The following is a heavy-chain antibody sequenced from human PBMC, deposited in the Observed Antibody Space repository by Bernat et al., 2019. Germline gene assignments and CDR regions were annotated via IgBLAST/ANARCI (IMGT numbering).Heavy chain of an antibody. CDR1: GFTVSSNY. Sequence: EVQLVETGGGLIQPGGSLRLSCAASGFTVSSNYMSWVRQAPGKGLEWVSVIYSGGSTYYADSVKGRFTISRDNSKNTLYLQMNSLRAEDTAVYYCARVSVSSWTLIEYYFDYWGQGTLVTVSS. D-gene: IGHD6-13*01. CDR3: ARVSVSSWTLIEYYFDY. CDR2: IYSGGST. J-gene: IGHJ4*02. V-gene: IGHV3-53*02.